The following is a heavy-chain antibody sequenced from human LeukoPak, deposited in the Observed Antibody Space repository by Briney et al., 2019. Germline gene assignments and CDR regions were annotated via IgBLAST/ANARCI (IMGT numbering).Heavy chain of an antibody. CDR3: AKPQTYGDYVLYFQH. J-gene: IGHJ1*01. Sequence: GGSLRLSCAASGLTFSSYWMSWVRQAPGKGLEWVSAISGSGGSTYYADSVKGRFTISRDNSKNTLYLQMNSLRAEDTAVYYCAKPQTYGDYVLYFQHWGQGTLVTVSS. CDR1: GLTFSSYW. V-gene: IGHV3-23*01. CDR2: ISGSGGST. D-gene: IGHD4-17*01.